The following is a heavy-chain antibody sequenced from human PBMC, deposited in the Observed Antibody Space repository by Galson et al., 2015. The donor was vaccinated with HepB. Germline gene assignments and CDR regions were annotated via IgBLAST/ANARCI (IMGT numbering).Heavy chain of an antibody. Sequence: SLRLSCAASGFTFRSYDMHWVRQATGKGLEWVSAIGTSGDTYYPGSVKGRFTISRENAKNSLYLQMNSLRAGDTALYYCARDVGYCSGTSCSCWFDSWGQGTLVTVSS. V-gene: IGHV3-13*01. J-gene: IGHJ5*01. CDR1: GFTFRSYD. D-gene: IGHD2-15*01. CDR3: ARDVGYCSGTSCSCWFDS. CDR2: IGTSGDT.